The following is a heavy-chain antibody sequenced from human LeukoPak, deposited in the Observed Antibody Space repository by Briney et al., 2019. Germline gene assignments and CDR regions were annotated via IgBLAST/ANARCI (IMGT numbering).Heavy chain of an antibody. CDR3: ARGYCTNAVCSLGPTQA. D-gene: IGHD2-8*01. V-gene: IGHV4-34*01. J-gene: IGHJ4*02. CDR1: GGSLSGYY. CDR2: INHSGST. Sequence: PSETLSLTCAVYGGSLSGYYWSWIRQPPGKGLEWIGEINHSGSTNYNPSLKSRVTISVDTSKNQFSLKLRSVTAADTAVYYCARGYCTNAVCSLGPTQAWGQGTLVTVSS.